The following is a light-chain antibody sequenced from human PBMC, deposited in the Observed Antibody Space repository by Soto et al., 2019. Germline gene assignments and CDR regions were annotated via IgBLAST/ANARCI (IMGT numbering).Light chain of an antibody. CDR2: EDR. V-gene: IGLV2-23*01. Sequence: QSALTQPASVSGSPGQSITISCTGTSSFVGSYNIVSWYQQYPGKAPKLILYEDRKRISGVSDRFSGSTSGNTASLTISGPQAEDEVDYYCCSYGGSSSLVFGGGTKVTLL. J-gene: IGLJ2*01. CDR1: SSFVGSYNI. CDR3: CSYGGSSSLV.